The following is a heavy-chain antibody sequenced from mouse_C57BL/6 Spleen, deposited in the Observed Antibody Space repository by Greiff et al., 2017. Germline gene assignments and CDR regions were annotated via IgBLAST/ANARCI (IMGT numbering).Heavy chain of an antibody. J-gene: IGHJ3*01. D-gene: IGHD1-1*01. Sequence: EVQLQQSGPELVKPGASVKISCKASGYTFTDYYMNWVKQSHGKSLEWIGDINPNNGGTSYNQKFKGKATLTVDKSSSTAYMELRSLTSEDSAVYYCARTIMTTEAYWGQGTLVTVSA. CDR3: ARTIMTTEAY. CDR1: GYTFTDYY. V-gene: IGHV1-26*01. CDR2: INPNNGGT.